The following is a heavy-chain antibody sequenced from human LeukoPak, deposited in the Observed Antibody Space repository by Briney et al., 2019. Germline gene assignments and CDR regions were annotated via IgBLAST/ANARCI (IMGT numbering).Heavy chain of an antibody. Sequence: SETLSLTCTVSGGSISSYYWSWLRQRPGKGLEWIGYIYYSGSTNYNPSLRSRVTISVDTSKNQFSLKLSSVTAADTAVYYCARFDPPGYYYYYGMDVWGQGNTVTVSS. J-gene: IGHJ6*02. CDR2: IYYSGST. CDR1: GGSISSYY. V-gene: IGHV4-59*08. CDR3: ARFDPPGYYYYYGMDV.